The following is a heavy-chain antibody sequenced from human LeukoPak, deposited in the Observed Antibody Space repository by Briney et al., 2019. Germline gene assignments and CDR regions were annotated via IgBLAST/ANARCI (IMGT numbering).Heavy chain of an antibody. V-gene: IGHV3-30*02. D-gene: IGHD3-16*02. CDR1: GFTFSSYG. CDR3: ATAGGYCDYVWGSYRKIY. Sequence: PGVSLRLSCAASGFTFSSYGMHWVRHAPGKGREWVAFLRYNGSNKYYADSVKGRFTISRDNSKNTLYLQMNSLRAEDTAVYYCATAGGYCDYVWGSYRKIYWGQGTLVTVSS. J-gene: IGHJ4*02. CDR2: LRYNGSNK.